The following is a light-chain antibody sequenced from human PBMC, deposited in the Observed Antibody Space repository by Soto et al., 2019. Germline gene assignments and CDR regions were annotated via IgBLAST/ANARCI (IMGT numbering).Light chain of an antibody. V-gene: IGLV1-40*01. CDR3: QSYDSSLNAYVV. Sequence: QPVLTQPPSVSGAPGQRVTISCTGSSSNIGAGFDVQWYQQLPGTAPKLLIYGNKNRPSGVPDRFSGSKSGSSASLAITGLQAEDEADYYCQSYDSSLNAYVVFGGGTKLTVL. CDR1: SSNIGAGFD. CDR2: GNK. J-gene: IGLJ2*01.